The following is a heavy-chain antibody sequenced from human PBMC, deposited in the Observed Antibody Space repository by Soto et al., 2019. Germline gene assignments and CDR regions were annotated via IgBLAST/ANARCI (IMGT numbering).Heavy chain of an antibody. V-gene: IGHV3-48*02. J-gene: IGHJ4*02. D-gene: IGHD2-15*01. CDR1: GFTFSNYN. Sequence: VGSLRLSCAVSGFTFSNYNMIWVRQAPGKGLEWVSYISGFGSTIYYADSVKGRFTISRDDAKNSLYLQMNNLRDEDTAVYYCARGAVYCSGGSCYSRGPYYFDYWGQGTLVTVSS. CDR3: ARGAVYCSGGSCYSRGPYYFDY. CDR2: ISGFGSTI.